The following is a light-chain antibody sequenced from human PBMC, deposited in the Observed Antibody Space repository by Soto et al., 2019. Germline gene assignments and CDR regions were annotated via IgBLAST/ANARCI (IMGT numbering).Light chain of an antibody. CDR1: SSNIGAGYD. CDR3: QSYDSSLSGVV. J-gene: IGLJ2*01. V-gene: IGLV1-40*01. Sequence: QSLLTQPPSVSGTPGQRVTISCTGSSSNIGAGYDVHWYQQLPRTAPKLLIYSNRNRPSGVPDRFSGSKSGTSASLAITGLQAEDEADYYCQSYDSSLSGVVFGGGTKLTV. CDR2: SNR.